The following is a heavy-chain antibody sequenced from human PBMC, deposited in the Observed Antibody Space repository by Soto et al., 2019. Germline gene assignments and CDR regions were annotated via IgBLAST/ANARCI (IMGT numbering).Heavy chain of an antibody. Sequence: EVQLVESGGGLIQPGGSLRLSCAASGFAVSSKYMTWVRQAPGKGLEWVPVIYGGGTTYYADSVKGRFTISRDISKNTLYLQMNSLRAEDTAVYYCVQTTGWPGFDFWGQGTLVTVSS. D-gene: IGHD6-19*01. CDR2: IYGGGTT. J-gene: IGHJ4*02. CDR3: VQTTGWPGFDF. V-gene: IGHV3-53*01. CDR1: GFAVSSKY.